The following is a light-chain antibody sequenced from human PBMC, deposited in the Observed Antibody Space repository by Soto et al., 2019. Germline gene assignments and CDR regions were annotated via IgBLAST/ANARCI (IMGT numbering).Light chain of an antibody. Sequence: EIVLTQSPGTLSLSPGERATLSCRASQSVSTFLAWYQQKPGQAPRLLIYDVSKRAPGIPARCSGSGSGTEFTLTISSLEPEDFAVYYCQQNSNWQGSFGRGTKVDVK. CDR1: QSVSTF. J-gene: IGKJ1*01. V-gene: IGKV3D-11*02. CDR3: QQNSNWQGS. CDR2: DVS.